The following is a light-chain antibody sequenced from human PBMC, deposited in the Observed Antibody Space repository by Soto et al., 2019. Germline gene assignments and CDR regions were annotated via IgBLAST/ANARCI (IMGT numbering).Light chain of an antibody. CDR1: SFNIGSGYD. CDR3: QSYDTSLRGWV. V-gene: IGLV1-40*01. J-gene: IGLJ3*02. Sequence: QSVLTQPPSVSGAPGQRVTISCTGSSFNIGSGYDVHWYQHLPGTAPKLLIYGNNNRPSGVPDRFSGSKSGTSVSLAITGLQAEDEANYYCQSYDTSLRGWVFGGGTKLTVL. CDR2: GNN.